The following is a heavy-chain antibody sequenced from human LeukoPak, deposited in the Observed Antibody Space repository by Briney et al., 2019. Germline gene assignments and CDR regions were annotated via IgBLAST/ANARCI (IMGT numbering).Heavy chain of an antibody. V-gene: IGHV3-11*06. J-gene: IGHJ5*02. CDR3: ARDRYCSGGSCYGWFDP. Sequence: KPGGSLRLSCAASGFTFSDYYMSSIRQAPGKGLEWVSYISSSSSYTKYADSVKGRFTISRDNAKNSLYLQMNSLRAEDTAVYHCARDRYCSGGSCYGWFDPWGQGTLVTVSS. D-gene: IGHD2-15*01. CDR1: GFTFSDYY. CDR2: ISSSSSYT.